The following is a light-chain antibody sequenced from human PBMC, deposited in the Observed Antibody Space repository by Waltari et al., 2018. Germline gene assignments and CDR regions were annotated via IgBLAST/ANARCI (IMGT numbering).Light chain of an antibody. V-gene: IGKV3-11*01. J-gene: IGKJ4*01. CDR2: DTS. CDR1: QSVSNY. Sequence: SCMASQSVSNYLAWYQQKPGQAPRRLIYDTSNRATGIPARFSGSGFGTDFTLTISSLEPEDFAVYYCQQRRDWPLTFGGGTKVEIK. CDR3: QQRRDWPLT.